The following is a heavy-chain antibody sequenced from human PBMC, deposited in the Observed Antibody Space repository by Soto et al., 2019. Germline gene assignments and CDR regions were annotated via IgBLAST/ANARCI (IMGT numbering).Heavy chain of an antibody. CDR1: GYTFTGHY. CDR2: IGPESGAT. CDR3: GGGRSGQIVVFY. V-gene: IGHV1-2*02. J-gene: IGHJ4*02. D-gene: IGHD1-26*01. Sequence: ASVKVSCKASGYTFTGHYIHWVRQAPEQGPEWMGEIGPESGATRYAQRFQGRVTMTRDMSITTVYMELNNLSPDDTAVYYCGGGRSGQIVVFYWGQGTPVTVSS.